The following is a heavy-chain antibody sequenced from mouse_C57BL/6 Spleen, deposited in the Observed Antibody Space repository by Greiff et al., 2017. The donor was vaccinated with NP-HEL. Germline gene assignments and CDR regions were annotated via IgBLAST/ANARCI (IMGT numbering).Heavy chain of an antibody. Sequence: EVQRVESGGGLVQPGGSLKLSCAASGFTFSDYYMYWVRQTPEKRLEWVAYISNGGGSTYYPATVKGRFTISRDNAKNTLYLQMSRLKSEDTAMYYCARLLGGYYGYFDVWGTGTTVTVSS. D-gene: IGHD1-1*02. CDR1: GFTFSDYY. V-gene: IGHV5-12*01. J-gene: IGHJ1*03. CDR2: ISNGGGST. CDR3: ARLLGGYYGYFDV.